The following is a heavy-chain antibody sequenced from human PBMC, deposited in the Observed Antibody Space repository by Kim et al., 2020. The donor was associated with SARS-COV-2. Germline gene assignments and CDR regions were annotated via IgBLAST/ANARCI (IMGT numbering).Heavy chain of an antibody. CDR2: ISGSGGST. J-gene: IGHJ4*02. CDR3: AMGSGSYFYFDY. CDR1: GFTFSSYA. Sequence: GGSLRLSCAASGFTFSSYAMSWVRQAPGKGLEWVSAISGSGGSTYYADSVKGRFTISRDNSKNTLYLQMNSLRAEDTAVYYCAMGSGSYFYFDYWGQGTLVTVSS. D-gene: IGHD3-10*01. V-gene: IGHV3-23*01.